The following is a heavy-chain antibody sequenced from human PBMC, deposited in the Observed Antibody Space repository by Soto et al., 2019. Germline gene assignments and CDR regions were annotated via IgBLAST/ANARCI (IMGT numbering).Heavy chain of an antibody. D-gene: IGHD6-13*01. V-gene: IGHV1-18*01. CDR2: ISYNGNT. Sequence: ASVKVSCKASGYIFTSYGISWVRQAPGQGLEWMGWISYNGNTNYVQKFQGRVTMTRDTSTSTAYMELRRLRSDDTAVYYCARGSRGGAAGTLKWVDPWGQGTLITVSS. CDR3: ARGSRGGAAGTLKWVDP. J-gene: IGHJ5*02. CDR1: GYIFTSYG.